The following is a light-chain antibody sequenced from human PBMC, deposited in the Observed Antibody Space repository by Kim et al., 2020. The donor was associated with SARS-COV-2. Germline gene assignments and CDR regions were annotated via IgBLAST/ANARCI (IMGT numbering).Light chain of an antibody. V-gene: IGKV3-20*01. CDR2: GAA. Sequence: YPGERATVSSRASQSGNSSYLAGYQQNPGQAARLLIYGAASRATGIPDRCSGSRSGTDFTLTISRLEPEDFAVYYCQQYGSSPLTFGPGTKVDIK. CDR1: QSGNSSY. J-gene: IGKJ3*01. CDR3: QQYGSSPLT.